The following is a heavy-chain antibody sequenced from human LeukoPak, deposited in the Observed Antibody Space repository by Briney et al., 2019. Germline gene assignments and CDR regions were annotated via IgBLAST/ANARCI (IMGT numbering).Heavy chain of an antibody. J-gene: IGHJ5*02. CDR2: INSDGSST. CDR3: ARDKVPPSPAPPFYDFWNWFDP. V-gene: IGHV3-74*01. CDR1: GFTFSSYW. D-gene: IGHD3-3*01. Sequence: GSLRLSCAASGFTFSSYWMHWVRQAPGKGLVWVSRINSDGSSTSYADSVKGRFTISRDNAKNTLYLQMNSLRAEDTAVYYCARDKVPPSPAPPFYDFWNWFDPWGQGTLVTVSS.